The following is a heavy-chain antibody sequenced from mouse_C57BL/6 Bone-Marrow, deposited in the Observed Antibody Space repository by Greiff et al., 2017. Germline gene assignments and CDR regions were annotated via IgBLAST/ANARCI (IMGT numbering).Heavy chain of an antibody. CDR3: AREGYGSSSYWYFDV. D-gene: IGHD1-1*01. CDR1: GYTFTSYW. Sequence: QVQLKQPGAELVMPGASVKLSCKASGYTFTSYWMHWVKQRPGQGLEWIGEIDPSDSYTNYNQKFKGKSTLTVDKSSSTAYMQLSSLTSEDSAVYYCAREGYGSSSYWYFDVWGTGTTVTVSS. CDR2: IDPSDSYT. V-gene: IGHV1-69*01. J-gene: IGHJ1*03.